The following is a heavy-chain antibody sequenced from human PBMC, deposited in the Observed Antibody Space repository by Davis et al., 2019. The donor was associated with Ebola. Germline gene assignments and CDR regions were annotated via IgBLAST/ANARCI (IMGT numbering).Heavy chain of an antibody. CDR2: INPNSGGT. J-gene: IGHJ4*02. D-gene: IGHD1-1*01. CDR3: ARAQFPTTSDH. CDR1: GYTFTGYY. Sequence: ASVKVSCKASGYTFTGYYMHWVRQAPGQGLEWMGRINPNSGGTNYAQKFQGRVTMTTDTSTNTAYMELRSLRFDDTAVYYCARAQFPTTSDHWGQGTLVTVSS. V-gene: IGHV1-2*06.